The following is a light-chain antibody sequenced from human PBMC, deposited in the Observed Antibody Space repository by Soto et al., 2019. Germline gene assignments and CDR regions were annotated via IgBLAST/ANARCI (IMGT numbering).Light chain of an antibody. V-gene: IGKV1-39*01. CDR2: AAS. Sequence: DIQMTQSPSSLSASVGDRVTITCRASQSISSYLNWYQQKPGKAPKLLIYAASSLQSGVPSRFSGSGSGTDFPLTISRLQPEDFATYYCQQSYSTPLTVGGGTKVEIK. J-gene: IGKJ4*01. CDR3: QQSYSTPLT. CDR1: QSISSY.